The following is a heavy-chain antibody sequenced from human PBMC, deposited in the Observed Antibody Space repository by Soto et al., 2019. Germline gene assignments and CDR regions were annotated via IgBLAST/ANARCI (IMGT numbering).Heavy chain of an antibody. CDR3: AKGRNAD. V-gene: IGHV3-23*01. Sequence: EVQLLESGGGSVQPGGSLRLSCAASGFTFSTFAMSWVRQAPGKGLEWVSTITASGGSTYYADSVKGRFTISRDNSKNTLFLQMNSLRPEDTAIYYCAKGRNADWGQGTLVTVSS. CDR1: GFTFSTFA. D-gene: IGHD1-1*01. CDR2: ITASGGST. J-gene: IGHJ4*02.